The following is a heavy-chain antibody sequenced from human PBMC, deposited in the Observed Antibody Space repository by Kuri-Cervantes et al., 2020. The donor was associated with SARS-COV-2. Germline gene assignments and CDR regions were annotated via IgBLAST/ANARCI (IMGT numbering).Heavy chain of an antibody. J-gene: IGHJ2*01. V-gene: IGHV4-59*01. Sequence: ESLKISCTVSGGSINPYYWNWLRLTPGKALEWIGYVHHTGTTNYSPSLKSRLTISLDTSKSQFSLKLTSVTAADTALYYCARGEYSNVWVYWYLDLWGRSTLVTVSS. CDR2: VHHTGTT. CDR1: GGSINPYY. D-gene: IGHD6-6*01. CDR3: ARGEYSNVWVYWYLDL.